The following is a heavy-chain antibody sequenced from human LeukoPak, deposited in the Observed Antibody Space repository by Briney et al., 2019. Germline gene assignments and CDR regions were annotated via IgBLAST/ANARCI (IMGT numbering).Heavy chain of an antibody. CDR2: ITSSGSYI. CDR1: GFTFSRYS. D-gene: IGHD6-13*01. V-gene: IGHV3-21*04. CDR3: ARDRLAATGLFDY. J-gene: IGHJ4*02. Sequence: PGGSLRLSCAASGFTFSRYSMNWVRQAPGKGLEWVSSITSSGSYIYYADSVKGRYTISRDNAKNSLYLQMNSLRTEDTAFYYCARDRLAATGLFDYWGQGTLVTVSS.